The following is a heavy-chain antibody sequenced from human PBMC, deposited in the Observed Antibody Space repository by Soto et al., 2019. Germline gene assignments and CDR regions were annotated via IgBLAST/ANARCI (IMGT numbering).Heavy chain of an antibody. Sequence: GGSLRLSCAASGFTFSSYSMNWVRQAPGKGLEWVSSISSSSSYIYYADSVKGRFTISRDNAKNSLYLQMNSLRAEDTAVYYCARGFGGYSGYDHPMLYYYYYGMDVWGQGTTVTVSS. CDR2: ISSSSSYI. V-gene: IGHV3-21*01. D-gene: IGHD5-12*01. CDR3: ARGFGGYSGYDHPMLYYYYYGMDV. J-gene: IGHJ6*02. CDR1: GFTFSSYS.